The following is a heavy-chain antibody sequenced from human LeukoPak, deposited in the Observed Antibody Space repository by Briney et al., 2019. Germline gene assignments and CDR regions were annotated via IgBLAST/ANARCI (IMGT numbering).Heavy chain of an antibody. V-gene: IGHV3-23*01. CDR1: GLTFSSYD. CDR3: ATRPQVLVFTTYYYCMDV. D-gene: IGHD3-22*01. CDR2: ISGSGSST. Sequence: GGSLRLSCAASGLTFSSYDMSWVRQAPGKGLEWVSGISGSGSSTYYADSVKGRFTISRDNSKNTLYLQMNSLRAEDTAVYYCATRPQVLVFTTYYYCMDVWGKGTTVTVSS. J-gene: IGHJ6*03.